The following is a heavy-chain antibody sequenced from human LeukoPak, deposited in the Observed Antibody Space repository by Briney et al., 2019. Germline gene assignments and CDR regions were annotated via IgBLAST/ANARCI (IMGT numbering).Heavy chain of an antibody. J-gene: IGHJ4*02. CDR2: ISGSGGST. CDR1: GFTLSSYA. CDR3: AKEGYDSSGYQFDY. Sequence: GGSLRLSCAASGFTLSSYAMSWVRQAPGKGLQWLSSISGSGGSTYYADSVKGRFTISRDNSKNTLYLQMNSLRAEDTAVYFCAKEGYDSSGYQFDYWGQGTLVTVSS. V-gene: IGHV3-23*01. D-gene: IGHD3-22*01.